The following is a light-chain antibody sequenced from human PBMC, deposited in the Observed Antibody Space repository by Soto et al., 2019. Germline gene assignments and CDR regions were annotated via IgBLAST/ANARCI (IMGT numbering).Light chain of an antibody. CDR1: SSDVGGYNY. V-gene: IGLV2-14*01. CDR2: EVS. CDR3: SSYTSSSTRV. Sequence: QSALTQPASVSGSPGQSITISCTGTSSDVGGYNYVSWYQQHPGKAPKLMIYEVSNRPSGVSNRFSGTKSGNTASLTIAGHQADDEADYYCSSYTSSSTRVFGGGTKLTVL. J-gene: IGLJ3*02.